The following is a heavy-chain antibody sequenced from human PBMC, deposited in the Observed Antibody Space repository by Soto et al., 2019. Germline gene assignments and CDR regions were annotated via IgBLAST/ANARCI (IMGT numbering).Heavy chain of an antibody. CDR1: GGSFSGYY. CDR2: INHSGST. V-gene: IGHV4-34*01. D-gene: IGHD3-10*01. Sequence: SETLSLTCAVYGGSFSGYYWSWIRQPPGKGLEWIGEINHSGSTNYNPSLKSRVTISVDTSKNQFSLKLSSVTAADTAVYYCARSYYYGSGRRLDYWGQGTLVTVSS. J-gene: IGHJ4*02. CDR3: ARSYYYGSGRRLDY.